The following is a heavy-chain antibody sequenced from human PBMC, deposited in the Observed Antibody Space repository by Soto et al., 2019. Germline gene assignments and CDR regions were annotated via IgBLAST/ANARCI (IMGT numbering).Heavy chain of an antibody. D-gene: IGHD5-12*01. CDR1: GGSISSGGYY. V-gene: IGHV4-31*03. CDR3: ARAGEIYSGYDWHPYYGMDV. Sequence: PSETLSLTCTVSGGSISSGGYYWSWIRQHPGKGLEWIGYIYYSGSTYYNPSLKSRVTISVDTSKNQFSLKLSSVTAADTAVYYCARAGEIYSGYDWHPYYGMDVWGQGTTVTVSS. J-gene: IGHJ6*02. CDR2: IYYSGST.